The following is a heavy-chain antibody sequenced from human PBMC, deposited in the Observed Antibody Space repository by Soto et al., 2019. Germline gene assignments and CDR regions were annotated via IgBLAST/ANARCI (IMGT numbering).Heavy chain of an antibody. Sequence: PSETLSLTCTVSGGSISSYYWSWIRQPPGKGLEWIGYIYYSGSTNYNPSLKSRVTISVDTSKNQFSLKLSSVTAADTAVYYCAXYGDYARGYYYGMDVWGQGTTVTVSS. J-gene: IGHJ6*02. CDR1: GGSISSYY. CDR2: IYYSGST. V-gene: IGHV4-59*01. CDR3: AXYGDYARGYYYGMDV. D-gene: IGHD4-17*01.